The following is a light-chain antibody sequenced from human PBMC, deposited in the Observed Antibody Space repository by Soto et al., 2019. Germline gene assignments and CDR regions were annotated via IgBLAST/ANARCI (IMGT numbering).Light chain of an antibody. J-gene: IGKJ4*01. CDR3: QQYGSSPNT. CDR2: GAS. V-gene: IGKV3-20*01. Sequence: EIVLTQSPGTLSLSPGERATLSCRASQSVSSSYLAWYQQKPGQAPRLLIYGASSRATGIPDRFSGSGSGTDFFFTISSLEPEDFAVYYCQQYGSSPNTFGGGT. CDR1: QSVSSSY.